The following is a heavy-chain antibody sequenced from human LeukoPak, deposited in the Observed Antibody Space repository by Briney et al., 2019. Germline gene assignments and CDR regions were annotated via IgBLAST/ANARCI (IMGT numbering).Heavy chain of an antibody. Sequence: GESLKISCKGSGYTFNTYWIGWVRQMPGKGLEWMGIIYPGDSDTRYSPSFQGQVTISADKSISTAYLQWGSLKASDTAMYCCAREGRSSSPMDYWGQGTLVTVSS. J-gene: IGHJ4*02. V-gene: IGHV5-51*01. CDR3: AREGRSSSPMDY. CDR1: GYTFNTYW. D-gene: IGHD6-6*01. CDR2: IYPGDSDT.